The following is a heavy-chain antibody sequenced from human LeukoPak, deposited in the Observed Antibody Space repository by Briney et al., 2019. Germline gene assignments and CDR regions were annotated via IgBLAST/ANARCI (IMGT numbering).Heavy chain of an antibody. CDR1: GFTFISYG. D-gene: IGHD5-24*01. CDR2: IRYDGSNK. Sequence: GGSLRLSCAASGFTFISYGMHWVRQAPGKGLEWVAFIRYDGSNKYYTDSVKGRFTISRDNSKNTLSLQMNSLRAEDTAVYYCARDLGMGTRIDFWGQGTLVTVSS. CDR3: ARDLGMGTRIDF. J-gene: IGHJ4*02. V-gene: IGHV3-30*02.